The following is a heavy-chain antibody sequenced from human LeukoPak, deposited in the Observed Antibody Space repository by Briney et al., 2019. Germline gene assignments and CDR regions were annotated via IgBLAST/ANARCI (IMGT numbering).Heavy chain of an antibody. J-gene: IGHJ4*02. V-gene: IGHV3-30*02. CDR2: IRYDGSNK. CDR1: GFTFSSYG. D-gene: IGHD3-10*01. CDR3: AKEGGTQMVRGVIITPPIYYFDY. Sequence: PGGSLRLSCAASGFTFSSYGMHWVRQAPGKGLEWVAFIRYDGSNKYYADSVKGRFTISRDNSKNTLYLQMNSLRAEDTAVYYCAKEGGTQMVRGVIITPPIYYFDYWGQGTLVTVSS.